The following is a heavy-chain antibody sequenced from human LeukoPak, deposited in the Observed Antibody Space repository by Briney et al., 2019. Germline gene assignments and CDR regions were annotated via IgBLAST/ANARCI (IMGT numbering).Heavy chain of an antibody. CDR3: ARGSRYGSGSYDY. CDR1: GGSFSGYY. J-gene: IGHJ4*02. D-gene: IGHD3-10*01. Sequence: SETLSLTCAVYGGSFSGYYWSWIRQPPGKGLEWVGEINHSGSTNYNPSLKSRVTISVDTTKNQFSLKLSAVTAADTAVYYCARGSRYGSGSYDYWGRGTLVTV. V-gene: IGHV4-34*01. CDR2: INHSGST.